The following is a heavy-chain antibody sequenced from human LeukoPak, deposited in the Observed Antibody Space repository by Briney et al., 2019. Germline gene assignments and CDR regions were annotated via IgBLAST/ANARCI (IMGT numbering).Heavy chain of an antibody. CDR1: GGSIGSSNYY. CDR3: ARHSDSGTYRQYGFDT. CDR2: ISSSGST. D-gene: IGHD3-22*01. Sequence: SETLSLTCTVSGGSIGSSNYYWGWIRQPPGEGLEWIASISSSGSTYYNPSFKSRVTISVETSKNQVYLKLSSVTAADTAVYYCARHSDSGTYRQYGFDTWGQGTMVTVSS. J-gene: IGHJ3*02. V-gene: IGHV4-39*01.